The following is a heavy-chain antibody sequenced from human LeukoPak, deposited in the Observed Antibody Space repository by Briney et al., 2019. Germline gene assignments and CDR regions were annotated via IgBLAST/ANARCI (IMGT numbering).Heavy chain of an antibody. Sequence: GGSLRLSCAASGFTFSSYWMSWVRQAPGKGLEWVANIKQDGSEKYYVDSVKGRFTISRDNAKNSLYLQMNSLRAEDTAVYYCARLYSGSYDHLDAFDIWGQGTMVTVSS. CDR3: ARLYSGSYDHLDAFDI. J-gene: IGHJ3*02. V-gene: IGHV3-7*01. D-gene: IGHD1-26*01. CDR2: IKQDGSEK. CDR1: GFTFSSYW.